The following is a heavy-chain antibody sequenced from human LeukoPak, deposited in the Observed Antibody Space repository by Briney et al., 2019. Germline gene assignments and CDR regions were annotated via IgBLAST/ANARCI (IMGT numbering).Heavy chain of an antibody. CDR2: IYSGGST. D-gene: IGHD6-19*01. CDR3: ARVSVAGVLNY. V-gene: IGHV3-53*01. Sequence: GGSLRLSCAASGFTVSSNYMSWVRQAPGKGLEWVSDIYSGGSTYYADSVKGRFTISRHNTKNPLYLQMNSLRAEDAAVYYCARVSVAGVLNYWGQGTLVTVSS. CDR1: GFTVSSNY. J-gene: IGHJ4*02.